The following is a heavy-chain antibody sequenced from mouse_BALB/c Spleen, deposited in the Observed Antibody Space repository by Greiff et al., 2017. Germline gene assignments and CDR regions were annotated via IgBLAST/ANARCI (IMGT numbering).Heavy chain of an antibody. Sequence: EVQLVESGGGLVQPGGSLRLSCATSGFTFTDYYLSWVRQPPGKALEWLGFIRNKANGYTTEYSASVKGRFTISRDNSQSILYLQMNTLRAEDSATYYCARALYGNYFDYWGQGTTLTVSS. D-gene: IGHD2-10*02. V-gene: IGHV7-3*02. CDR2: IRNKANGYTT. CDR1: GFTFTDYY. CDR3: ARALYGNYFDY. J-gene: IGHJ2*01.